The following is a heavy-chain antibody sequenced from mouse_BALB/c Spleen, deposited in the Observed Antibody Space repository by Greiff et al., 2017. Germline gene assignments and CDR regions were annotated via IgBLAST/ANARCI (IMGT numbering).Heavy chain of an antibody. D-gene: IGHD1-1*02. J-gene: IGHJ2*01. CDR3: ARQGGLYYFDY. CDR1: GFHIKDYY. Sequence: EVKLVESGAELVGPGALVKLSCKASGFHIKDYYMHWVKQRPEQGLEWSGWIDPENGNTIYDPKFQGKASITADTSSNTAYLQLSSLTSEDTAVYYCARQGGLYYFDYWGQGTTLTVSS. CDR2: IDPENGNT. V-gene: IGHV14-1*02.